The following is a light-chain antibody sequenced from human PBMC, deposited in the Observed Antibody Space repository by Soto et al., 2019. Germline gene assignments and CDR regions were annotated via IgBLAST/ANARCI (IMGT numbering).Light chain of an antibody. CDR3: AAWDDSLSGGV. V-gene: IGLV1-47*01. CDR1: SSNIGSNY. J-gene: IGLJ3*02. CDR2: RNN. Sequence: QAVVTQPPSASGTPGQRVTISCSGSSSNIGSNYVYWYQQLPGTAPKLLIYRNNQRPSGVPDRFSGSKSGTSASLAISGLRSEDEADYYCAAWDDSLSGGVFGGGTKLPVL.